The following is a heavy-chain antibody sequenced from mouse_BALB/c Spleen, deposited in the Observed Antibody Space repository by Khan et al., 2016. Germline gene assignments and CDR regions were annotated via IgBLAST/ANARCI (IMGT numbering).Heavy chain of an antibody. D-gene: IGHD1-2*01. V-gene: IGHV2-5*01. CDR2: IWRGGIT. CDR3: ANSLRRGRGGYWSFGV. Sequence: QVQLQQPGPGLVQPSQSLSITCTVSGFSLTSYGVHWVRQSPGKGLEWLGVIWRGGITDYNAAFMSRLSITKDSSKSQVFFKMNSLQADDTAIYYCANSLRRGRGGYWSFGVWGAWTTVTVSS. J-gene: IGHJ1*01. CDR1: GFSLTSYG.